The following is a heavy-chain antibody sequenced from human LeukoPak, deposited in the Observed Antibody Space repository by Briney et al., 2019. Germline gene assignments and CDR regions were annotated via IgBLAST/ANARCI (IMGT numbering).Heavy chain of an antibody. CDR1: GFTFSNYA. J-gene: IGHJ4*02. Sequence: GGSLRLSCAASGFTFSNYAMSWVRQAPGKGLEWVSTIDYSGGSTYYADSVKGRFTISRDNSKNTLYLQMNSLRAEDTAVYFCAKDDYYESSGYSYFDYWGQGTLVTVSS. CDR2: IDYSGGST. D-gene: IGHD3-22*01. V-gene: IGHV3-23*01. CDR3: AKDDYYESSGYSYFDY.